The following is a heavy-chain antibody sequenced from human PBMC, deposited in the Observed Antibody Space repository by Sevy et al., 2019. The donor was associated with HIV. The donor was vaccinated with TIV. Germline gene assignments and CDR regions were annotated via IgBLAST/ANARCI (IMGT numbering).Heavy chain of an antibody. CDR2: VSYDGSSK. V-gene: IGHV3-30-3*01. CDR1: GFTFNNYP. Sequence: GGSLRLSCEASGFTFNNYPIHWVRQAPGKGLEWVAVVSYDGSSKYYADSVKGRFTVSRDNSKNTVYLQLNSLRAEDTAVYYCVRERARSSTFDIWGQGTLVTVSS. CDR3: VRERARSSTFDI. D-gene: IGHD6-19*01. J-gene: IGHJ3*02.